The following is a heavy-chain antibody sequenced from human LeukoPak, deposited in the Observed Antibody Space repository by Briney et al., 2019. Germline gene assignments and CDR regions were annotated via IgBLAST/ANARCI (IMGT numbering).Heavy chain of an antibody. CDR1: GGSFSGYY. Sequence: PSETLSLTCAVYGGSFSGYYWSWIRQPPGKGLEWIGYIYYSGTTNYNPSLKSRVTMSVDTSKNQFSLKLSSVTAADTAVYYCARYQGHGDYGYWGQGTLVTVSS. D-gene: IGHD2-2*01. CDR3: ARYQGHGDYGY. CDR2: IYYSGTT. V-gene: IGHV4-59*08. J-gene: IGHJ4*02.